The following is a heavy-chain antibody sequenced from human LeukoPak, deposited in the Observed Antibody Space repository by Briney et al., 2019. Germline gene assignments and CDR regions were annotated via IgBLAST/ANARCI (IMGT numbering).Heavy chain of an antibody. V-gene: IGHV3-48*03. CDR3: ARGGGYSGYDRANWFDP. Sequence: QPGGSLRLSCAASGFTFSSYEMNWVRQAPGKGLEWVSYISSSGSTIYYADSVKGRFTISRDNAKNSLYLQMNSLRAEDTAVYYGARGGGYSGYDRANWFDPWGQGTLVTVSS. J-gene: IGHJ5*02. D-gene: IGHD5-12*01. CDR2: ISSSGSTI. CDR1: GFTFSSYE.